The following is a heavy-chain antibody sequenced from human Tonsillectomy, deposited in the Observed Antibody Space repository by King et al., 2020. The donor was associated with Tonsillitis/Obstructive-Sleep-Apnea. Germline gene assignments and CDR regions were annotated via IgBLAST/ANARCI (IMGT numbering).Heavy chain of an antibody. D-gene: IGHD3-22*01. CDR2: ISAHNGHT. Sequence: VQLVESGAEVKKPGASVKVSCKASGYTFTSYGISWVRQAPGQGLEWMAWISAHNGHTNYAQNLQGRVTMITDTSTSTAYMELRSLRSDDTAVYYCARDSMSHYYDSSGYYTFNYWGQGTLVTVSS. J-gene: IGHJ4*02. V-gene: IGHV1-18*01. CDR1: GYTFTSYG. CDR3: ARDSMSHYYDSSGYYTFNY.